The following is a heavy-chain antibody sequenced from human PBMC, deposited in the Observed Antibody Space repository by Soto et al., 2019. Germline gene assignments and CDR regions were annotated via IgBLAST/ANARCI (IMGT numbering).Heavy chain of an antibody. J-gene: IGHJ4*02. CDR2: INHSGST. CDR3: AKTHSSGGHDLDY. V-gene: IGHV4-34*01. D-gene: IGHD6-19*01. CDR1: GGSFSGYY. Sequence: QVQLQQWGAGLLKPSETLSLTCAVYGGSFSGYYWSWIRQPPGKGLEWIGEINHSGSTNYNPSLKSRVTISVDTSKNQFSLKLTSVTAADTAVYYCAKTHSSGGHDLDYWGQGTLVTVSS.